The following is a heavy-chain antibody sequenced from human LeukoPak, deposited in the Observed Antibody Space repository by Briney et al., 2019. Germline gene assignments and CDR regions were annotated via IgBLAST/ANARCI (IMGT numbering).Heavy chain of an antibody. CDR2: IVVGSGNT. D-gene: IGHD6-13*01. CDR1: GFTFTSSA. Sequence: SVKVSCKASGFTFTSSAMQWVRQARGQRLEWIGWIVVGSGNTNYAQKFQERVTITRDMSTSIAYMELSSLRSEDTAVYYCAREHPPSFSRQQLPLEVDYWGQGTLVTVSS. CDR3: AREHPPSFSRQQLPLEVDY. V-gene: IGHV1-58*02. J-gene: IGHJ4*02.